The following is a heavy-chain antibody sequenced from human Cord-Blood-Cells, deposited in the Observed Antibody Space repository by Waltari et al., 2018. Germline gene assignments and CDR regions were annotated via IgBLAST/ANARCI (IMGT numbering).Heavy chain of an antibody. CDR3: ARAHSSGWSDY. CDR2: ISSSSSYI. V-gene: IGHV3-21*01. J-gene: IGHJ4*02. Sequence: TFSSYSMNWVRQAPGKGLEWVSSISSSSSYIYYADSVKGRFTISRDNAKNSLYLQMNSLRAEDTAVYYCARAHSSGWSDYWGQGTLVTVSS. D-gene: IGHD6-19*01. CDR1: TFSSYS.